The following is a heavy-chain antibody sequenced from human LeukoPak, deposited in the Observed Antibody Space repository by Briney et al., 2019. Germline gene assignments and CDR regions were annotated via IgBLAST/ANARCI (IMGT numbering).Heavy chain of an antibody. Sequence: SETLSLTCTVSGYSIGSGYYWGWIRQHPGKGLEWIGSIYHSGSTYYNPSLKSRVTISVDTSKNQFSLKLSSVTSADTAVYYCARAGYSYGPDYWGQGTLVTVSS. V-gene: IGHV4-38-2*02. CDR3: ARAGYSYGPDY. CDR1: GYSIGSGYY. CDR2: IYHSGST. D-gene: IGHD5-18*01. J-gene: IGHJ4*02.